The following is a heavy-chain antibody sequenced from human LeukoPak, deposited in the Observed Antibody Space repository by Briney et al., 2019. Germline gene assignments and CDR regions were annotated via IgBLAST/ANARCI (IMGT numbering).Heavy chain of an antibody. CDR1: GFTVSSNY. CDR2: IYSGGST. J-gene: IGHJ4*02. Sequence: PGGSLRLSCAASGFTVSSNYMSWVRQAPGKGLEWVSVIYSGGSTYYADSVKGRFTISRDNSKNTLYLQMNSLRAEDTAVYYCAREKVYSSGWYESPYRYFAYWGQGTLVTVSS. V-gene: IGHV3-53*01. CDR3: AREKVYSSGWYESPYRYFAY. D-gene: IGHD6-19*01.